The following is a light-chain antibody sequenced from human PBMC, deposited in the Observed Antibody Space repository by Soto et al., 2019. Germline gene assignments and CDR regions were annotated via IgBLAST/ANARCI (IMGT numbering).Light chain of an antibody. CDR3: PHRVSWGLT. CDR2: DTS. V-gene: IGKV3-11*01. CDR1: ENVTSY. Sequence: EIVLTQSPATLSVSPGERATLSFRVSENVTSYVAWYQQQCGQPPRLLIYDTSKRATGVPARFSGSASGTDVTLTLSSLEPQDFAVYYWPHRVSWGLTFGGGSKVEMK. J-gene: IGKJ4*01.